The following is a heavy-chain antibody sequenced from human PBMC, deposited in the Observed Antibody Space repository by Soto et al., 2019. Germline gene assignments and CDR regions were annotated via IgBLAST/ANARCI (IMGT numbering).Heavy chain of an antibody. D-gene: IGHD2-21*02. CDR2: IYYSGST. V-gene: IGHV4-59*08. J-gene: IGHJ3*02. Sequence: QVQLQESGPGLVKPSETLSLTCTVSGGSISSYYWSWIRLPPGKGLEWIGYIYYSGSTNYNPSLKSRVTISVDTSKNQFSLKLSSVTAADTAVYYCARRVGDYVAFDIWGQGTMVTVSS. CDR1: GGSISSYY. CDR3: ARRVGDYVAFDI.